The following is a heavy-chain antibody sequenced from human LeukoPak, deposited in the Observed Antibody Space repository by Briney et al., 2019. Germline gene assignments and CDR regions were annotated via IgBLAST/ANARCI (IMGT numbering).Heavy chain of an antibody. CDR1: GGSISGYY. Sequence: SETLSLTCTVSGGSISGYYWSWIRQPAGKGLEWIGFIYYSGNTNYNPSLKSRVTISVDTSKNQFSLKLSSMTAADTAVYYCARGALLWFGDRMEYYFDYWGQGTLLTVSS. CDR2: IYYSGNT. D-gene: IGHD3-10*01. CDR3: ARGALLWFGDRMEYYFDY. V-gene: IGHV4-59*01. J-gene: IGHJ4*02.